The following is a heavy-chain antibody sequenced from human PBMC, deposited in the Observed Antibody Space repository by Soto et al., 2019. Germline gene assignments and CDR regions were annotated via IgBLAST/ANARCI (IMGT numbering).Heavy chain of an antibody. CDR1: GGSIRNNY. CDR2: IYYSGST. Sequence: TSETLSLTCTVSGGSIRNNYWSWIRQPPGKGLEWVGYIYYSGSTYYNLSLKSRVTISVDTSKNQFSLNLSFVTAADTAVYYCATMGTPATGLYYFDYWGQGTLVTVSS. D-gene: IGHD2-15*01. V-gene: IGHV4-59*08. J-gene: IGHJ4*02. CDR3: ATMGTPATGLYYFDY.